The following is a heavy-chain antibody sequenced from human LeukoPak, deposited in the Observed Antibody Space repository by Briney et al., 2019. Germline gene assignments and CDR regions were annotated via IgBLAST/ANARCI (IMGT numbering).Heavy chain of an antibody. V-gene: IGHV4-59*12. CDR2: IYYSGST. CDR1: GGSISSYY. CDR3: ARAIAAADGMDV. J-gene: IGHJ6*02. Sequence: SETLSLTCTVSGGSISSYYWSWIRQPPGKGLEWIGYIYYSGSTNYNPSLKSRVTISVGKSKNQFSLKLSSVTAADTAVYYCARAIAAADGMDVWGQGTTVTVSS. D-gene: IGHD6-13*01.